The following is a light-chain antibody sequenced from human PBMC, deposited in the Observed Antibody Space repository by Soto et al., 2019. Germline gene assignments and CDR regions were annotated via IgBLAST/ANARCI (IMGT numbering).Light chain of an antibody. CDR3: SSYTSSISHV. V-gene: IGLV2-14*03. CDR1: SSDVGGYNY. J-gene: IGLJ1*01. CDR2: DVS. Sequence: QSALTQPASVSGSPGQSITISCTGTSSDVGGYNYVSWYQRHPGEAPKLIIYDVSNRPSGVSDRFSGSKSGNTASLTISGLQAEDEADYYCSSYTSSISHVFGTGTKVTVL.